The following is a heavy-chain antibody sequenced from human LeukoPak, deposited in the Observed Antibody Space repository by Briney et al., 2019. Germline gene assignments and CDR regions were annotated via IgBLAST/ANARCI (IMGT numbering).Heavy chain of an antibody. D-gene: IGHD3-3*01. CDR3: ARVYDFWSGYYRVHAFDI. V-gene: IGHV4-34*01. CDR2: INHSGST. CDR1: GGSFSGYY. J-gene: IGHJ3*02. Sequence: PSETLSLTCAVYGGSFSGYYWSWIRQPPGKGLEWIGEINHSGSTNYNPSLKSRVTISVDTSKNQFSLKLSSVTAADTAVYYCARVYDFWSGYYRVHAFDIWGQGTMVTVSS.